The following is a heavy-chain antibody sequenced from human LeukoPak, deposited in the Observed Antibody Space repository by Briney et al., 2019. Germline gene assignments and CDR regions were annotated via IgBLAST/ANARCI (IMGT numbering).Heavy chain of an antibody. CDR3: ARVFDSGSQAYFYYMDV. Sequence: SETLSLTCNVSGGSIRGYYWSWIRQPPGKGLEWIGYIYSSGSTNYNPSLKSRVTMSVDTSKNQFSLKVSSVTAADTAVYCCARVFDSGSQAYFYYMDVWGKGTTVTIFS. J-gene: IGHJ6*03. CDR2: IYSSGST. V-gene: IGHV4-59*01. CDR1: GGSIRGYY. D-gene: IGHD3-10*01.